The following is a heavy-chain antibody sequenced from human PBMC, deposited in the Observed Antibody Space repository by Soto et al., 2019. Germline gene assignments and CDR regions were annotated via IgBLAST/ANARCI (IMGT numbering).Heavy chain of an antibody. CDR2: ISGSGGST. V-gene: IGHV3-23*01. Sequence: EVQLLESGGGLVKPGGSLRLSCAASGFTFSSYAMSWVRQAPGKGLEWVSSISGSGGSTDYAESVKGRFTISRDNSNNTVYLQMNRLRAEDTAVYYCAKDPAAIPRGAFDIWGQGTLVTVSS. D-gene: IGHD2-2*01. J-gene: IGHJ3*02. CDR3: AKDPAAIPRGAFDI. CDR1: GFTFSSYA.